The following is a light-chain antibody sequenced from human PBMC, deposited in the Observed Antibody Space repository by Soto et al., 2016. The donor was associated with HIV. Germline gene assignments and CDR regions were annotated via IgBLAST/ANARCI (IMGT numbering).Light chain of an antibody. CDR1: QSISNW. Sequence: DIQMTQSPSTLSASVGDRVTITCRASQSISNWLAWCQQKPGKAPKLLIYKASSLESGVPSRFSGSGSGTEFTLTISSLQPDDFATYYCQHYNSYPLTFGGGTKVEIK. V-gene: IGKV1-5*03. J-gene: IGKJ4*01. CDR2: KAS. CDR3: QHYNSYPLT.